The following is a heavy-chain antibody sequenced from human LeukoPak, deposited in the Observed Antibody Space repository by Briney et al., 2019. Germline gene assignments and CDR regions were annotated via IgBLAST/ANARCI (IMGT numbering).Heavy chain of an antibody. CDR2: ISWNSGSI. J-gene: IGHJ4*02. CDR3: AKGYCSSTSCRLDY. V-gene: IGHV3-9*03. CDR1: GFTFDDYA. Sequence: GGSLRLSCAASGFTFDDYAMHWVRQAPGKGLEWVSGISWNSGSIGYADSVKGRFTTSRDNAKNSLYLQMNSLRAEDMALYYCAKGYCSSTSCRLDYWGQGALVTVSS. D-gene: IGHD2-2*01.